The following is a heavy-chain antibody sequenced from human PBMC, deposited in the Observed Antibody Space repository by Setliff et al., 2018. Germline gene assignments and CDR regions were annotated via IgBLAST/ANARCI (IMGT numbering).Heavy chain of an antibody. CDR3: ARHWDY. V-gene: IGHV4-59*08. CDR1: GGSISNYY. J-gene: IGHJ4*02. CDR2: IYYSGSI. Sequence: NPSETLSLTCTASGGSISNYYWSWLRQSPGKTLEWIAYIYYSGSINYNPSFKSRVTMAVDTSTNQFSLKLSSVSAADTAVYFCARHWDYWGQGTLVTVSS.